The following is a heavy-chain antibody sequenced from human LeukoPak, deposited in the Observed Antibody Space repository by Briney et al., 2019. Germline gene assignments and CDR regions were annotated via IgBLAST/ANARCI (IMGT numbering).Heavy chain of an antibody. D-gene: IGHD5-18*01. Sequence: ASVKVSCKASGYTFTSYDINRVRQATGQGLEWMGWMNPDSGNTGYAQKFQGRVTVTRNTSISTAYMELSSLRSEDTAVYYCARGMGTAMVQIDYWGQGTLVTVSS. CDR3: ARGMGTAMVQIDY. CDR1: GYTFTSYD. CDR2: MNPDSGNT. V-gene: IGHV1-8*01. J-gene: IGHJ4*02.